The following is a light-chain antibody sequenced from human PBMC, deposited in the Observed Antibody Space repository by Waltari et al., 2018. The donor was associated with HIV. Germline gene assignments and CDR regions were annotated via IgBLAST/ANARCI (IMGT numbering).Light chain of an antibody. J-gene: IGLJ3*02. Sequence: QSVLTQPPSTSGTPGQRVTISCSGSSSNIGSNTVNWYQHLPGTAPKLLIYGNNQRPSGVPDRVSGSKSGTPASLAISGLQSEDEADYYCAAWDDSLNGLWVFGGGTKLTVL. V-gene: IGLV1-44*01. CDR3: AAWDDSLNGLWV. CDR1: SSNIGSNT. CDR2: GNN.